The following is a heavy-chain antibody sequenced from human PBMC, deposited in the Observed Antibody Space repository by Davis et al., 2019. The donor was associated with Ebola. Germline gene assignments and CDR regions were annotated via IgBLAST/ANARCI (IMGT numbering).Heavy chain of an antibody. Sequence: AASVTVSCQASGYTFTSYGIRWVRQAPGQGLAWMGWISAYNGNTNYAQKLQGRVTMTTDKSTSTAYMELRSRRSDDTAVYYCARRRDYDAFDIWGQGTMVTVSS. CDR2: ISAYNGNT. J-gene: IGHJ3*02. D-gene: IGHD2-21*01. CDR3: ARRRDYDAFDI. CDR1: GYTFTSYG. V-gene: IGHV1-18*01.